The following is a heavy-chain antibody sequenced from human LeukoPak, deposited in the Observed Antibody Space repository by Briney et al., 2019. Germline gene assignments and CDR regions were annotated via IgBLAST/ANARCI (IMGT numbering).Heavy chain of an antibody. V-gene: IGHV4-4*02. D-gene: IGHD1-26*01. J-gene: IGHJ4*02. CDR3: SRESGPFCPFGY. CDR1: GGSISGTNW. CDR2: ISLAGQT. Sequence: SGTLSLTCGVSGGSISGTNWWSWVRQPPGHDLEWIGEISLAGQTNYNPSLNGRVTMSLDKSSNQLSLHLTSVTAADTATYFCSRESGPFCPFGYWGQGTLVIVSS.